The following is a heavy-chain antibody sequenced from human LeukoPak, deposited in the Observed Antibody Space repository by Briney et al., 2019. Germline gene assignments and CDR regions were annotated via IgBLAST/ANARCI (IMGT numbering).Heavy chain of an antibody. CDR1: GGTFSSYA. Sequence: ASVKVSCKASGGTFSSYAISWVRQAPGQGLEWMGGIIPILGTANYAQKFQGRVTITTDESTSTAYMELSSLRSEDTAVYYCARECVDCSSTSCYNWFDPWGQGTLVTVSS. CDR3: ARECVDCSSTSCYNWFDP. D-gene: IGHD2-2*01. J-gene: IGHJ5*02. V-gene: IGHV1-69*05. CDR2: IIPILGTA.